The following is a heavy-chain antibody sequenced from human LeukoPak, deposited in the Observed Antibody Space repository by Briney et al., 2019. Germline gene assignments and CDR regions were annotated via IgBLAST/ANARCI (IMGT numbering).Heavy chain of an antibody. V-gene: IGHV3-23*01. Sequence: GGSLRLSCAASGFTFSSYAMNWVRQAPGKGLEWVSGISGSGTNTYYADSVKGRFTISRDNSKNTLYMQMNSLRAEDTAVYYCARHTQYCSSTSCSRIKYYYYYYMDVWGKGTTVTVSS. CDR1: GFTFSSYA. CDR2: ISGSGTNT. CDR3: ARHTQYCSSTSCSRIKYYYYYYMDV. J-gene: IGHJ6*03. D-gene: IGHD2-2*01.